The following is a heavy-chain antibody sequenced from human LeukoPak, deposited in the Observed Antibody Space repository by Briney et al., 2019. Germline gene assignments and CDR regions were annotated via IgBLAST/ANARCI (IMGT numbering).Heavy chain of an antibody. CDR1: GFTFSNYW. V-gene: IGHV3-7*01. Sequence: GGSLRLSCAASGFTFSNYWMSWVRQAPGKGLEWVANIKQDGSEKHYVDSVKGRFTISRDNAKNSLYLQIDSLRAEDTAVYYCAKDWNKLLCGAIDYWAREPWSPSPQ. J-gene: IGHJ4*02. D-gene: IGHD2-2*01. CDR2: IKQDGSEK. CDR3: AKDWNKLLCGAIDY.